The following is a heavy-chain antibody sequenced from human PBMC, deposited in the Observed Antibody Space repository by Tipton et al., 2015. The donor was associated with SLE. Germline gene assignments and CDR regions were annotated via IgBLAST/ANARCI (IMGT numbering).Heavy chain of an antibody. V-gene: IGHV4-61*02. CDR1: GGSISSGNFY. Sequence: TLSLTCAVYGGSISSGNFYWNWIRQPAGKGLEWIGRIYTSGSTNYNPSLKSRVTISVDTSKSQFSLKLSSVTAADTAVYYCASSVRGAAPFDYWGQGTLVTVSS. D-gene: IGHD3-10*02. CDR3: ASSVRGAAPFDY. CDR2: IYTSGST. J-gene: IGHJ4*02.